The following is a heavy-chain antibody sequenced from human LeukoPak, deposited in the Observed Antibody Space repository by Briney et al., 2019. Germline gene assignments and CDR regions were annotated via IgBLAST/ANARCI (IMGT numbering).Heavy chain of an antibody. CDR3: AKESHCSSTSCYGRYYFDY. CDR2: ISGSGGST. J-gene: IGHJ4*02. CDR1: GFTFSSYA. D-gene: IGHD2-2*01. V-gene: IGHV3-23*01. Sequence: KPGGSLRLSCAASGFTFSSYAMSWVRQAPGKGLEWISAISGSGGSTYYADSVKGRFTISRDNSKNTLYLQMNSLRAEDTAVYYCAKESHCSSTSCYGRYYFDYWGQGTLVTVSS.